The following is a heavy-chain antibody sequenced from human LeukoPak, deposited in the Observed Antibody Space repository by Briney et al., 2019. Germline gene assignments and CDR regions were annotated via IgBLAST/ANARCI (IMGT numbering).Heavy chain of an antibody. J-gene: IGHJ4*02. CDR1: GYTFTSYD. CDR3: AKGIDVWFGENIDY. CDR2: MNPNSGNT. Sequence: ASVKVSCKASGYTFTSYDINWVRQATGQGLEWMGWMNPNSGNTGYAQKFQGRVTMTRNTSISTAYMELSSLRSEDTALYYCAKGIDVWFGENIDYWGQGTLVTVSS. V-gene: IGHV1-8*01. D-gene: IGHD3-10*01.